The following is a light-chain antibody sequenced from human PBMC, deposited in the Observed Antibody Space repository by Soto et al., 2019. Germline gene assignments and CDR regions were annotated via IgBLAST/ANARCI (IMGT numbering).Light chain of an antibody. Sequence: EIVLTQSPGTLSLSPGERATLSCGASQSVSSNYLGWYQQKPGQAPRLVIYGTSTRAAGIPDRFSGSGSGTDVPLTISRLEPEDFAVYYCQQYGNSPWTFGQGTKVEIK. CDR2: GTS. J-gene: IGKJ1*01. V-gene: IGKV3-20*01. CDR1: QSVSSNY. CDR3: QQYGNSPWT.